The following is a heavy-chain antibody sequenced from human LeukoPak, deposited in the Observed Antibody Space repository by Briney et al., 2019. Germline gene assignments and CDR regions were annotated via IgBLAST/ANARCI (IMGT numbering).Heavy chain of an antibody. D-gene: IGHD6-13*01. CDR2: IFHSGGT. CDR3: ARGSSSSHHPALS. CDR1: GGSITSTTW. V-gene: IGHV4-4*02. Sequence: NPSGTLSLTCAVSGGSITSTTWWTWVRQPPGKNREWIGEIFHSGGTNYNPSLKSRVTISVAQSRNEFSLNLTSVTAADTAVYYCARGSSSSHHPALSWGQGTLVTVSS. J-gene: IGHJ4*02.